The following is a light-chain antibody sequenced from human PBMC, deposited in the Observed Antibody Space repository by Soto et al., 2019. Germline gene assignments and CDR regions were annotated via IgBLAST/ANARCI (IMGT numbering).Light chain of an antibody. V-gene: IGKV1-9*01. CDR2: GAS. CDR1: QGISSF. J-gene: IGKJ3*01. CDR3: QQLNSFPIP. Sequence: IQLTQSPSSLSASVGDRVTITCRASQGISSFLAWYQQKPGKAPKLLIYGASTLQSGVPSRFSGSGSGTDFTLIIDSLQPEDFATYYCQQLNSFPIPFGPGTKVDIK.